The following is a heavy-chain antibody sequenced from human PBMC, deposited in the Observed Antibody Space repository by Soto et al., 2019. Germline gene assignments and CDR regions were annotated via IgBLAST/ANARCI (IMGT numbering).Heavy chain of an antibody. CDR1: GFTFSSYA. V-gene: IGHV3-30-3*01. J-gene: IGHJ4*02. CDR2: ISYDGSSK. CDR3: ARESNDILTGCFDY. Sequence: QVQLVESGGGVVQPGRSLRLSCAASGFTFSSYAMHWVRQAPGKGLEWVAVISYDGSSKYYADSVKGRFTISRDNSKNTLYLQMNSLRAEDTAVYYCARESNDILTGCFDYWGQGTLVTVSS. D-gene: IGHD3-9*01.